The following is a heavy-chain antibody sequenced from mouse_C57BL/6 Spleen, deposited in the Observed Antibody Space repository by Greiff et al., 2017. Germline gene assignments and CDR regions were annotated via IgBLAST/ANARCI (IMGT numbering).Heavy chain of an antibody. Sequence: QVQLQQSGAELVRPGASVKLSCKASGYTFTDYYINWVKQRPGQGLEWIARIYPGSGNTYYNEKFKGKATLTAEKSSSTAYMQLSSLTSEDSAVYFCARIDYDGDYWGQGTTLTVSS. CDR2: IYPGSGNT. CDR1: GYTFTDYY. CDR3: ARIDYDGDY. V-gene: IGHV1-76*01. J-gene: IGHJ2*01. D-gene: IGHD2-4*01.